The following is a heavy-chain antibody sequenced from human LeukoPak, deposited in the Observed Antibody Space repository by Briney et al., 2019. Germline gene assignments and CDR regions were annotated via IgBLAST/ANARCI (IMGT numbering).Heavy chain of an antibody. CDR2: IYYSGST. D-gene: IGHD2-21*02. CDR3: ARGGYCGGDCYFYY. J-gene: IGHJ4*02. V-gene: IGHV4-39*07. CDR1: GGSISSSSYY. Sequence: SETLSLTCTVSGGSISSSSYYWGWLRQPPGKGLEWIGSIYYSGSTYYNPSLKSRVTISVDTSKNQFSLKLSSVTAADTAVYYCARGGYCGGDCYFYYWGQGTLVTVSS.